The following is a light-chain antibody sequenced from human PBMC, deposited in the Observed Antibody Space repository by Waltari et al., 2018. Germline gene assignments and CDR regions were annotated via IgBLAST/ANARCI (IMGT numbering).Light chain of an antibody. V-gene: IGLV2-11*01. CDR1: SSDVGGYNY. Sequence: QSALTQPRSVSGSPGQSVTISCTGTSSDVGGYNYVSWYQQHPGKAPKLMIYDVTKRPSGVPDRFSGSKSGNTASLTISGLQAEDEAVYYCCSYAGIFTLYVFGAGTKVTVL. J-gene: IGLJ1*01. CDR3: CSYAGIFTLYV. CDR2: DVT.